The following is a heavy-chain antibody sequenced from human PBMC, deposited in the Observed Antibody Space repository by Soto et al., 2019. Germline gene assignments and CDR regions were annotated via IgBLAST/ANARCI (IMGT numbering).Heavy chain of an antibody. J-gene: IGHJ6*02. CDR1: GGTFSSYA. Sequence: ASVKVSCKASGGTFSSYAISWVRQAPGQGLEWMGGIIPIFGTANYAQKFQGRVTITADESTSTAYMELSSLRSEDTAVYYCARDPPAMVDPYYYYGMDVWGQGTTVTVSS. CDR2: IIPIFGTA. D-gene: IGHD2-2*01. V-gene: IGHV1-69*13. CDR3: ARDPPAMVDPYYYYGMDV.